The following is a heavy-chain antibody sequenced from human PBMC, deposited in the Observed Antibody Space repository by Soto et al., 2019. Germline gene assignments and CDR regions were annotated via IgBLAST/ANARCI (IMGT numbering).Heavy chain of an antibody. Sequence: GASVKVSWKASGYTFTRYDINWGRQAPGQRLEGMGWMNPNSGNTGYAQKFQGRVTMTRNTSISTAYMELSSLRSEDTAVYYCARPGYNWNAGALRYFDWYGMDVWGQGTTVTVSS. CDR3: ARPGYNWNAGALRYFDWYGMDV. V-gene: IGHV1-8*01. CDR2: MNPNSGNT. J-gene: IGHJ6*02. CDR1: GYTFTRYD. D-gene: IGHD3-9*01.